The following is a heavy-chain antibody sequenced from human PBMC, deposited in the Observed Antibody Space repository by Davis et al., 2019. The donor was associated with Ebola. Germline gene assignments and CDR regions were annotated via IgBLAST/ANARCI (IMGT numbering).Heavy chain of an antibody. J-gene: IGHJ6*03. D-gene: IGHD5-18*01. CDR3: ANRRYSYGYYYYYMDV. Sequence: PGGSLRLSCAASGFTFNDSAIHWVRQASGKGLEWVGRIRSKTYSYATAYAASVKGRFTISRDDSKNTAYLQMNSLKTEDTAVYYCANRRYSYGYYYYYMDVWGKGTTVTVSS. CDR2: IRSKTYSYAT. V-gene: IGHV3-73*01. CDR1: GFTFNDSA.